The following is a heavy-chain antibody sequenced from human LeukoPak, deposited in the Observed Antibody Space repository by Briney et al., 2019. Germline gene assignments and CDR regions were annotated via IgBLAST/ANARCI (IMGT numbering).Heavy chain of an antibody. V-gene: IGHV4-59*01. CDR3: ASRSIAVAGTFDY. J-gene: IGHJ4*02. Sequence: PSETLSLTCTASGGSISSYYWSWIRQPPGKGLEWIGYIYYSGSTNYNPSLKSRVTISVDTSKNQFSLKLSSVTAADTAVYYCASRSIAVAGTFDYWGQGTLVTVSS. CDR1: GGSISSYY. CDR2: IYYSGST. D-gene: IGHD6-19*01.